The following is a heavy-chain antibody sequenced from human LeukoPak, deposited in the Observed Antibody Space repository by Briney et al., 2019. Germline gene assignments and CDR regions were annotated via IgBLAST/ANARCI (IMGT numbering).Heavy chain of an antibody. Sequence: TPSETLSLTCAVSGGPFSGYFWSWIRQSSGKGLEWIGEIHNSGTTNYKPSLNSRVTISEDTSKNQFYLNLSSVTAADTAVYYCARRYYYNLGSFPFDFWGQGTLVTVSS. CDR1: GGPFSGYF. CDR2: IHNSGTT. J-gene: IGHJ4*02. CDR3: ARRYYYNLGSFPFDF. D-gene: IGHD3-10*01. V-gene: IGHV4-34*01.